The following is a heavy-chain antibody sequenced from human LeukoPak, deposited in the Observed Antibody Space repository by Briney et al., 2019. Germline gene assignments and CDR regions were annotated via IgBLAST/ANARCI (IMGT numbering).Heavy chain of an antibody. CDR1: GFTFSSYS. CDR2: ISSSSSTI. D-gene: IGHD3-10*01. CDR3: ARVRGFGELFSPPDY. V-gene: IGHV3-48*02. J-gene: IGHJ4*02. Sequence: PGGSLRLSCAASGFTFSSYSMNWVRQAPGKGLEWVSYISSSSSTIYYADSVKGRFTISRDNAKNSLYLQMNSLRDEDTAVYYCARVRGFGELFSPPDYWGQGTLVTVSS.